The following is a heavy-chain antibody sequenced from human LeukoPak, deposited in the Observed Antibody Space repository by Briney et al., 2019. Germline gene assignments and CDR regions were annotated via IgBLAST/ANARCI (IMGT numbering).Heavy chain of an antibody. D-gene: IGHD1-26*01. CDR2: ISYDGSNK. Sequence: GRSLRLSCAASGFTFSSYAMHWVRQAPGKGLEWVAVISYDGSNKYYADSVKGRFTISRDNSKNTLYLQMNSLRAEDTAVYYCASDGVGATSHDAFDIWGQGTMVTVSS. J-gene: IGHJ3*02. V-gene: IGHV3-30-3*01. CDR1: GFTFSSYA. CDR3: ASDGVGATSHDAFDI.